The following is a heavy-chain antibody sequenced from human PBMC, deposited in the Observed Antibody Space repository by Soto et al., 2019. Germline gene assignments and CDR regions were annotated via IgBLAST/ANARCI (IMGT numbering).Heavy chain of an antibody. V-gene: IGHV3-23*01. Sequence: EVQLLESGGGLVQPGGSLRLSCAASGFTFSSYAMSWVRQAPGKGLEWVSAISGSGGSTYYADSVKGRFTISRDNSKNTPYLQMNSLRAEDTAVYYCAKDGPYDFWSGYYTEDYWGQGTLVTVSS. D-gene: IGHD3-3*01. CDR1: GFTFSSYA. J-gene: IGHJ4*02. CDR2: ISGSGGST. CDR3: AKDGPYDFWSGYYTEDY.